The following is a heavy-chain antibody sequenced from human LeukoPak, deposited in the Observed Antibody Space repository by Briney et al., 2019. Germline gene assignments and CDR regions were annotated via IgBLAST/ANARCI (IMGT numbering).Heavy chain of an antibody. CDR2: IYYSGST. D-gene: IGHD6-6*01. CDR3: ARSFEYSSSFRPPAY. CDR1: GGSISSYY. Sequence: PSETLSLTCTVSGGSISSYYWSWIRQPPGKGLEWIGYIYYSGSTNYNPSLKSRVTISVDTSKNQFSLKLSSVTAADTAVYYCARSFEYSSSFRPPAYWGQGTLVTVSS. V-gene: IGHV4-59*12. J-gene: IGHJ4*02.